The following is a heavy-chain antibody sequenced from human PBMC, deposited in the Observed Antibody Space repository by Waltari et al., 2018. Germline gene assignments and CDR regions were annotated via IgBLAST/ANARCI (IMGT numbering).Heavy chain of an antibody. CDR2: ISGSGTYI. J-gene: IGHJ6*03. Sequence: EVQLVESGGGLVKPGGSLRLSCPASGFAFSNYNMHWVRQAPGKGLEWVSSISGSGTYIYYSDSVKGRFTISRDNAKNSLFLQMNSLRAEDTAVYYCARENLGVIIFHYYFMDVWGKGTTVTISS. CDR1: GFAFSNYN. CDR3: ARENLGVIIFHYYFMDV. D-gene: IGHD3-3*01. V-gene: IGHV3-21*06.